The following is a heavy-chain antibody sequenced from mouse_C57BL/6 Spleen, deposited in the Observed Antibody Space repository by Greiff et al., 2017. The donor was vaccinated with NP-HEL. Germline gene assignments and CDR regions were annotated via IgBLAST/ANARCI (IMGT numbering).Heavy chain of an antibody. D-gene: IGHD1-1*01. Sequence: EVQLQQSGPELVKPGASVKIPCKASGYTFTDYNMDWVKQSHGKSLEWIGDINPNNGGTIYNQKFKGKATLTVDKSSSTAYMELRSLTSEDTAVYYCARVDYGSSYVAWFAYWGQGTLVTVSA. CDR2: INPNNGGT. CDR3: ARVDYGSSYVAWFAY. V-gene: IGHV1-18*01. CDR1: GYTFTDYN. J-gene: IGHJ3*01.